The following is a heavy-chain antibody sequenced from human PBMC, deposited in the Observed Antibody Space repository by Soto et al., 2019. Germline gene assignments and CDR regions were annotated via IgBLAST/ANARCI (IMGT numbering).Heavy chain of an antibody. CDR2: IYYSGST. CDR3: ARFTMMGRFDY. J-gene: IGHJ4*02. CDR1: GGSISSGGYY. Sequence: ASETLSLTCTVSGGSISSGGYYWSWIRQHPGKGLEWIGYIYYSGSTYYNPSLKSRVTISVDTSKNRFSLKLSSVTAADTAVYYCARFTMMGRFDYWGQGTLVTVSS. V-gene: IGHV4-31*03. D-gene: IGHD3-22*01.